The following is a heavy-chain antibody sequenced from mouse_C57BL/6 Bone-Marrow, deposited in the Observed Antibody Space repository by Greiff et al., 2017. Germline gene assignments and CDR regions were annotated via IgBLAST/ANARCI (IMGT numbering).Heavy chain of an antibody. CDR1: GFTFSSYG. CDR3: ARQDSFDY. CDR2: ISSGGSYT. J-gene: IGHJ2*01. Sequence: EVHLVESGGDLVKPGGSLKLSCAASGFTFSSYGMSWVRQTPDKRLEWVATISSGGSYTYYPDSVKGRFTISRDNAKNTLYLRMSSLKSEDTAMYYCARQDSFDYWGQGTTLTVSS. V-gene: IGHV5-6*01.